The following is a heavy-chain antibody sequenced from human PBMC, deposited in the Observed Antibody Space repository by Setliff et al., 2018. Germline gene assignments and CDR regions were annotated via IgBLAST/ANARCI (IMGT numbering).Heavy chain of an antibody. Sequence: SETLSLTCTVSGYSISNDYFWGWIRQPPGKGLEWIGSVYHSGSTSYYPSLKSRVTTSVDTSKNQFSLNLSSVTAADTAVYYCAKHRSYFDYWGQGTLVTVST. CDR1: GYSISNDYF. J-gene: IGHJ4*02. CDR3: AKHRSYFDY. V-gene: IGHV4-38-2*02. CDR2: VYHSGST.